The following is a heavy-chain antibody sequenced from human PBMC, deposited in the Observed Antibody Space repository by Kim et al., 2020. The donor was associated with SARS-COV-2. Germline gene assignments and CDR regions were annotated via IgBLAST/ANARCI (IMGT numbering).Heavy chain of an antibody. V-gene: IGHV3-7*01. CDR3: ARKNDYGDYHYYYGMDD. CDR1: GFTFSSYW. Sequence: GGSLRLSCAASGFTFSSYWMSWVRQAPGKGLEWVSNIKQDGSEHYYVDSVKGRCTISSDNAKNSLYLQMNSLSAEDTAVYYCARKNDYGDYHYYYGMDDWGQGTTVTVSS. D-gene: IGHD4-17*01. CDR2: IKQDGSEH. J-gene: IGHJ6*02.